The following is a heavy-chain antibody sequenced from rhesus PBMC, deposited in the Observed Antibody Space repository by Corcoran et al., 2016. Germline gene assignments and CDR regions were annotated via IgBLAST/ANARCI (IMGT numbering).Heavy chain of an antibody. V-gene: IGHV4-81*01. CDR2: IEGKIAGT. CDR1: GCSISGYY. Sequence: QLQLQESGPGLVKPSETLSLTCAVSGCSISGYYWSWIRQPPGKGLEWIGNIEGKIAGTNYNPSRKSEDTISKDTSKNQVSLKLSAVTAAETAVYYCAREGYYGRQNDYWGQGVLVTVSS. D-gene: IGHD4-4*01. J-gene: IGHJ4*01. CDR3: AREGYYGRQNDY.